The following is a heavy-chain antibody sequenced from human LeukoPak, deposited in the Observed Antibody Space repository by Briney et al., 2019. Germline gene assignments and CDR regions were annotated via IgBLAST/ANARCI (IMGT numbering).Heavy chain of an antibody. D-gene: IGHD3-10*01. CDR3: ARVRGPQLSYFDY. CDR2: ISSGSSYI. Sequence: PGGSLRLSCAASGFTFGTYSMNWVRQAPGKGLEWVSSISSGSSYIYYADSVKGRFTISRDNAKNSLYLQMNSLRAEDTAVYYCARVRGPQLSYFDYWGQGTLVTVSS. J-gene: IGHJ4*02. V-gene: IGHV3-21*01. CDR1: GFTFGTYS.